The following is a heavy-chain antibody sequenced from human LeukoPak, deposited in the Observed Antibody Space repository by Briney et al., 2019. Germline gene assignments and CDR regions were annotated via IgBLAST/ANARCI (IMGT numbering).Heavy chain of an antibody. CDR1: GFTLSNYA. CDR3: GRHAYGGSPPLS. V-gene: IGHV3-66*04. D-gene: IGHD3-10*01. Sequence: GGSLRLSCAGSGFTLSNYALTWVRQAPGKRLEWLAFIYVSGTTFYAASVKGRLTISRDNAKNTVYLQMNNLRAEDTALYYCGRHAYGGSPPLSWGQGALVTVSS. J-gene: IGHJ4*02. CDR2: IYVSGTT.